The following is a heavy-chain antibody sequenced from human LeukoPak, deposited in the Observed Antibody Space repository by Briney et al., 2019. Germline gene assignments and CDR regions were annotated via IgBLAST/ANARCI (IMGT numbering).Heavy chain of an antibody. Sequence: SQTLSLTCTVSGGSISSGGYCWSWIRQHPGKGLEWIGYIYYSGSTYYNPSLKSRVTISVDTSKNQFSLKLSSVTAADTAVYYCARVSERGTYFFDYWGQGTLVTVSS. CDR3: ARVSERGTYFFDY. CDR2: IYYSGST. CDR1: GGSISSGGYC. J-gene: IGHJ4*02. V-gene: IGHV4-31*03. D-gene: IGHD1-26*01.